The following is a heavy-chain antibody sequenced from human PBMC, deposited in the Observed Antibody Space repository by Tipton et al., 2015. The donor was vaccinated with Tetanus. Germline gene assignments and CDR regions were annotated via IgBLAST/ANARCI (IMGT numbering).Heavy chain of an antibody. D-gene: IGHD6-6*01. J-gene: IGHJ5*02. CDR2: INPSGGST. CDR1: GYTFTSYY. V-gene: IGHV1-46*01. CDR3: ARSSIAGRWFDP. Sequence: QVQLVQSGAEVKKPGASVKVSCKASGYTFTSYYVHWVRQAPGQGLEWMGIINPSGGSTSYAQKFQGRVTMTRDTSTSTVYMELSSLRSEDTAVYYCARSSIAGRWFDPWGQGTLVTVSS.